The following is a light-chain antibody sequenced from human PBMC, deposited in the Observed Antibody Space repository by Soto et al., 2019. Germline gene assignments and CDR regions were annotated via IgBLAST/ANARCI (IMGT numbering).Light chain of an antibody. CDR1: SSNIGSNT. J-gene: IGLJ3*02. Sequence: QSVLTQPPSASGTPGQRVTISCSGSSSNIGSNTVNWYQQLPGTAPKVLMYSNDQRSSGVPDRFSGSKSGTSASLAISGLQSGDEADYYCAAWDGSLSAWVFGGGTKLTVL. CDR2: SND. CDR3: AAWDGSLSAWV. V-gene: IGLV1-44*01.